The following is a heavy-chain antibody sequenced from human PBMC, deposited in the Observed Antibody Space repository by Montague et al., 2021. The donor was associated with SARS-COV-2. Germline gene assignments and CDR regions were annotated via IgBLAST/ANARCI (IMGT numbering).Heavy chain of an antibody. D-gene: IGHD6-13*01. CDR3: ARDVGWYSSSWFDY. Sequence: TLSLTCTVPGGSISSGGYYWSWIRQHPGKGLEWIGYIYYSGSTYYNPSLKSRVTISVDTSKNQFSLKLSSVTAADTAVYYCARDVGWYSSSWFDYWGQGTLATVSS. J-gene: IGHJ4*02. CDR1: GGSISSGGYY. V-gene: IGHV4-31*03. CDR2: IYYSGST.